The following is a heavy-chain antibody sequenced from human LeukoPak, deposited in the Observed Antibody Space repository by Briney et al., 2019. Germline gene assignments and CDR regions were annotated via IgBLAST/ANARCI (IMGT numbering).Heavy chain of an antibody. CDR1: GGSISNYY. J-gene: IGHJ5*02. CDR3: ASCVNYRFGVCSLFHR. D-gene: IGHD3-10*01. Sequence: TSETLSLTCTVSGGSISNYYWNWIRQPPGKGLEWIGYIYSSGSTDYNPSLKSRVTISVDTSKNQFSLKLSSVTAADTAVYYCASCVNYRFGVCSLFHRWGQGTLVTVSS. V-gene: IGHV4-59*01. CDR2: IYSSGST.